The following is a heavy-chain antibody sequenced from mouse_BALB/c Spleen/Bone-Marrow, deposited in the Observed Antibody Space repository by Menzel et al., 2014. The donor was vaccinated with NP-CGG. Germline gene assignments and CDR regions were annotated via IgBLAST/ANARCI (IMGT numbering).Heavy chain of an antibody. CDR3: ARHHRYAYYFDY. Sequence: QVQLQQSGSVLVRPGASVKLSCKASGYTFTSSWMHWAKQRPGQGLEWIGEIHPNSGNTNYNEKVKGKVTLTVDTSSTTAYVDLSSLTAEDPAVYYCARHHRYAYYFDYWGQGTTLTVSA. CDR2: IHPNSGNT. V-gene: IGHV1S130*01. J-gene: IGHJ2*01. CDR1: GYTFTSSW. D-gene: IGHD2-14*01.